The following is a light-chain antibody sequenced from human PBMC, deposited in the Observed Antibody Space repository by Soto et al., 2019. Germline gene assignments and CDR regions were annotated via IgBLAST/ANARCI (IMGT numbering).Light chain of an antibody. Sequence: EIVMTQSPCTLSLSPGDTATLSCRASQSLGSDLAWYQQKPGQAPRLLISDASTRATGIPARFSGSGSGTEFTLTISSMPSEDFATYCCQQYYSYWTFGQGTKVEIK. V-gene: IGKV3-15*01. CDR3: QQYYSYWT. J-gene: IGKJ1*01. CDR1: QSLGSD. CDR2: DAS.